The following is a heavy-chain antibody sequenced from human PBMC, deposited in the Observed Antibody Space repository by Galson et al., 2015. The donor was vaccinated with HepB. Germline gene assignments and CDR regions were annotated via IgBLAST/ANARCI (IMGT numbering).Heavy chain of an antibody. Sequence: SLRLSCAASGFTFSSYGMHWVRQAPGKGLEWVAVMSYDGSNKYYADSVKGRFTISRDNSKNTLYLQMNSLRAEDTAVYYCAKEDCSGGSCYPWRNYWGQGTLVTVSS. D-gene: IGHD2-15*01. J-gene: IGHJ4*02. CDR1: GFTFSSYG. CDR3: AKEDCSGGSCYPWRNY. V-gene: IGHV3-30*18. CDR2: MSYDGSNK.